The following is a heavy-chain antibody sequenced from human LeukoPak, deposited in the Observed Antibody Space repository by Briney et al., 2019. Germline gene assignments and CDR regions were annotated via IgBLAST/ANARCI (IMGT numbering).Heavy chain of an antibody. Sequence: GGSLRLSCAASGFTFSSYAMHWVRQAPGKGLEWVAFIRYDGSNKYYADSVKGRFTISRDNSKNTLYLQMNSLRTGDTAVYFCAKDLVTGSVSSSSSDYWGQGTLVTVSS. CDR2: IRYDGSNK. CDR1: GFTFSSYA. V-gene: IGHV3-30*02. CDR3: AKDLVTGSVSSSSSDY. J-gene: IGHJ4*02. D-gene: IGHD6-6*01.